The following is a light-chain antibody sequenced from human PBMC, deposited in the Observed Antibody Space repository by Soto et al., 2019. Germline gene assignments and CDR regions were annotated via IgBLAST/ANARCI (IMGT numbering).Light chain of an antibody. CDR2: GAS. CDR3: QQYGFSLIT. J-gene: IGKJ5*01. Sequence: EIVMTQSPATLSVSPGERATLSCRASQSISSNYLAWYQQKPGQAPRLLIYGASSRATGIPDRFSGSASGTDFTLTISRLEPEDFAVYYCQQYGFSLITFGQGTRLENK. V-gene: IGKV3-20*01. CDR1: QSISSNY.